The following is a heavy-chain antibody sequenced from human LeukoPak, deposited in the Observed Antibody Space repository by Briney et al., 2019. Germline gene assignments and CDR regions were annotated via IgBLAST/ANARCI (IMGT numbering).Heavy chain of an antibody. V-gene: IGHV3-21*01. CDR3: ARADEVESEVPAASRGMDV. D-gene: IGHD2-2*01. J-gene: IGHJ6*02. CDR2: ISSSSSYI. Sequence: GGSLRLSCAASGFTFSSYSMNWVRQAPGKGLEWVSSISSSSSYIYYADSVKGRFTISRDNAKNSLYLQMNSLRAEDTAVYYCARADEVESEVPAASRGMDVWDQGTTVTVSS. CDR1: GFTFSSYS.